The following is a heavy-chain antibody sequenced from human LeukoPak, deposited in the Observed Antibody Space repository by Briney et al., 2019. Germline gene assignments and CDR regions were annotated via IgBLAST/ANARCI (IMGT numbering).Heavy chain of an antibody. V-gene: IGHV3-23*01. J-gene: IGHJ6*02. D-gene: IGHD2-15*01. CDR3: AKYGRSGYSSGMDV. Sequence: GGSLRLSCAASAFTFSSYAMSWVRQAPGKGLEWVSAISGSGGSTYYADSVKGRFTISRDNSKNTLYLQMNSLRAEDMAIYYCAKYGRSGYSSGMDVWGQGTTVTVSS. CDR1: AFTFSSYA. CDR2: ISGSGGST.